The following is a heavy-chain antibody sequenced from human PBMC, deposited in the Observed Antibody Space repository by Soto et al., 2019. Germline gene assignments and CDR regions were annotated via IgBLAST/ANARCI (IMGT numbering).Heavy chain of an antibody. J-gene: IGHJ5*02. V-gene: IGHV4-34*01. CDR3: ARGGRTTLSTWFDP. CDR1: GGSFSGYY. D-gene: IGHD2-15*01. CDR2: INHSGST. Sequence: SETLSLTCAVYGGSFSGYYWSWIRQPPGKGLEWIGEINHSGSTNYNPSLKSRVTISVDTSKNQFSLKLSSVTAADTAVYYCARGGRTTLSTWFDPWGQGTLVTVSS.